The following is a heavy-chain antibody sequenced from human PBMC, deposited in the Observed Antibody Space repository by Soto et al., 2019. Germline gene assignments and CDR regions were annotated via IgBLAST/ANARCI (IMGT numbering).Heavy chain of an antibody. CDR1: GHSISDYS. V-gene: IGHV4-59*10. D-gene: IGHD3-22*01. J-gene: IGHJ6*02. CDR2: FYNSGNT. CDR3: ARMYNSGFYRPEGDYYFYGMDV. Sequence: SESLSRTSTVYGHSISDYSWCWIRQPAGKGLESIRRFYNSGNTKSNPSLKSRVTMSADTSKNQLSLSLRSVTAADTAICYCARMYNSGFYRPEGDYYFYGMDVWGQGTMVT.